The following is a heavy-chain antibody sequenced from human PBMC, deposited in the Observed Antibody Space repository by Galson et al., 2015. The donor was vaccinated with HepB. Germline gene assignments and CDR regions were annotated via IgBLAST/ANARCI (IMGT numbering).Heavy chain of an antibody. CDR1: GFTFSSYA. CDR3: AKPGMITFGGVIVDTWYFDL. D-gene: IGHD3-16*02. Sequence: LRLSCAASGFTFSSYAMSWVRQAPGKGLEWVSAISGSGGSTYYADSVKGRFTISRDNSKNTLYLQMNSLRAEDTAVYYCAKPGMITFGGVIVDTWYFDLWGRGTLVTVSS. J-gene: IGHJ2*01. CDR2: ISGSGGST. V-gene: IGHV3-23*01.